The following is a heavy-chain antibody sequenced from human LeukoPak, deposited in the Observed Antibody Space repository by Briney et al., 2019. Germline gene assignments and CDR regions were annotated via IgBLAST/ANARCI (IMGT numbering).Heavy chain of an antibody. CDR2: ISYDGSNK. Sequence: GGSLRLSCAASGFTFSNYDIHWVRQAPGKGLEWVAVISYDGSNKYYADSVKGRFIISRDNSKNTLFLQMNSLRAEDTAVYYCARDEDYYGSGSPGYWGQGTLVTVSS. V-gene: IGHV3-30*19. CDR1: GFTFSNYD. J-gene: IGHJ4*02. D-gene: IGHD3-10*01. CDR3: ARDEDYYGSGSPGY.